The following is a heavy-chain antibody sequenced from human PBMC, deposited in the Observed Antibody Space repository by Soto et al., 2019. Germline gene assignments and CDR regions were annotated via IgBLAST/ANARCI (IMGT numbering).Heavy chain of an antibody. D-gene: IGHD6-25*01. CDR1: RGSASSGTNY. J-gene: IGHJ6*02. CDR2: IYYSGSP. V-gene: IGHV4-61*01. Sequence: PPVTWTPCRGSASSGTNYLSWTRQPPEKGLEWIGYIYYSGSPNYNPPPTSRVTISVDTSPNPFSLKLRSVTAADTAVYYCARDWERASARSYYYYGMEVWSDGTSVTV. CDR3: ARDWERASARSYYYYGMEV.